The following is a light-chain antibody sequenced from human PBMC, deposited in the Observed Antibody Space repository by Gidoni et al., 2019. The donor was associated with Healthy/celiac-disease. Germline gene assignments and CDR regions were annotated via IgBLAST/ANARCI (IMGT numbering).Light chain of an antibody. CDR1: QSVSSV. V-gene: IGKV3-15*01. J-gene: IGKJ4*01. Sequence: EIVMTQSPATLSVSPGERATLSCRASQSVSSVLAWYQQKPGQAPRLLIYGASTRATGIPARFSGSGSGTEFTLTISSLQSEDFAVYYCQQYNNWPLTFXGXTKVEIK. CDR3: QQYNNWPLT. CDR2: GAS.